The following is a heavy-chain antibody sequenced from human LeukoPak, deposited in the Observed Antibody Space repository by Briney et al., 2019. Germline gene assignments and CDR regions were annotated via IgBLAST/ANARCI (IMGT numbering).Heavy chain of an antibody. CDR2: INPSGGST. Sequence: ASVKVSCKASGYTFTSYYMHWVRQAPGQGLEWMGIINPSGGSTSYAQKFQGRVTMTRDMSTSTVYMELSSLRSEDTAVYYCATDSQWELSPVWGQGTMVTVSS. D-gene: IGHD1-26*01. J-gene: IGHJ3*01. CDR1: GYTFTSYY. CDR3: ATDSQWELSPV. V-gene: IGHV1-46*01.